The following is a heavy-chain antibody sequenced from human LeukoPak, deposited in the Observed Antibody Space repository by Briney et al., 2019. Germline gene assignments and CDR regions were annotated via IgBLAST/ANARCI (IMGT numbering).Heavy chain of an antibody. J-gene: IGHJ4*02. D-gene: IGHD3-3*01. CDR1: GFTFSSYA. V-gene: IGHV3-23*01. CDR2: ISGSGGST. CDR3: AKDGPYYDFWSGYDVSDY. Sequence: PGGSLRLSCAASGFTFSSYAMSWVRQAPGKGLEWVSAISGSGGSTYYADSVKGRFTISRDNSKNTLYLQMNSLRAEDTAVYYCAKDGPYYDFWSGYDVSDYWGQGTLVTVSS.